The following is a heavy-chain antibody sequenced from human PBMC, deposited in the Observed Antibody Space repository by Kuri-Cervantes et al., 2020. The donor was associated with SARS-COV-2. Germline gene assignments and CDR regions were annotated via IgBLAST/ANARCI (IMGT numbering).Heavy chain of an antibody. CDR2: INPNSGGT. CDR3: ARVLSLSYYYGMDV. V-gene: IGHV1-2*02. Sequence: ASVKVSCKASGYTFTGYYMHWVRQAPGQGLEWIGWINPNSGGTNYAQKFQGRVTMTRDTSISTAYMELSRLRSDDTAVYYCARVLSLSYYYGMDVWGQGTTVTVSS. CDR1: GYTFTGYY. J-gene: IGHJ6*02. D-gene: IGHD3-10*01.